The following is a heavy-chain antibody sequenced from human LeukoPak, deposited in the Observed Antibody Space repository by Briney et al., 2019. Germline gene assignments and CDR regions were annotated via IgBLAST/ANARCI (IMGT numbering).Heavy chain of an antibody. CDR2: ISSNGGST. V-gene: IGHV3-64*01. CDR3: ARVSEYQQYDY. Sequence: GGSLRLSCAASGFTFSSYAMHWVRQAPGKGLEYVSAISSNGGSTYYANSVKGRFTISRDNSKNTLYLQMGSLRAEDMAVYYCARVSEYQQYDYWGQGTLVTVSS. CDR1: GFTFSSYA. J-gene: IGHJ4*02. D-gene: IGHD2-2*01.